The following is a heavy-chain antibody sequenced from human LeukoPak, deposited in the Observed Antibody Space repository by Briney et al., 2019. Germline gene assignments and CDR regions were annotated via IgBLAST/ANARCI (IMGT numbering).Heavy chain of an antibody. CDR3: ARAWGRDAFDI. V-gene: IGHV4-59*01. D-gene: IGHD7-27*01. J-gene: IGHJ3*02. Sequence: SETLSLTCTVSGGSISSYYWSWIRQPPGKGLEWIGYIYYSGSTNYNPSLKSRVTISVDTSKNQFPLKLSSVTAADTAVYYCARAWGRDAFDIWGQGTMVTVSS. CDR2: IYYSGST. CDR1: GGSISSYY.